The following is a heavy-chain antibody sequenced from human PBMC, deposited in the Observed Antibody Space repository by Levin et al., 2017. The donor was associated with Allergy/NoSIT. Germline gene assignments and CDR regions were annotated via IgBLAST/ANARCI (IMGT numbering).Heavy chain of an antibody. CDR1: GFTFSSYW. CDR3: ARGWTGMAEPPSY. D-gene: IGHD5-18*01. Sequence: GESLKISCGASGFTFSSYWVHWVRQSPGKGLVWVSRINSDGSSTNYADSVKGRFTISRDKAKNTLYLQMNSLRAEDTAVYYCARGWTGMAEPPSYWGQGTLVTVSS. CDR2: INSDGSST. J-gene: IGHJ4*02. V-gene: IGHV3-74*01.